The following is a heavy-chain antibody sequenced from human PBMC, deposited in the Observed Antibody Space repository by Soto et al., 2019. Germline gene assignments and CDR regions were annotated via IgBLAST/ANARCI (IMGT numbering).Heavy chain of an antibody. D-gene: IGHD6-13*01. CDR2: IYYNGNT. V-gene: IGHV4-39*01. J-gene: IGHJ4*02. CDR3: VRLKIRTASAGYDH. CDR1: GGSASSSTYY. Sequence: SETLSLTSTVSGGSASSSTYYWGWIRQPPGKGLEWVGSIYYNGNTYHNPSLKSRVTMSVDTSKNQFSLKLSSVTAADTAAYYCVRLKIRTASAGYDHWGQGTLVTVSS.